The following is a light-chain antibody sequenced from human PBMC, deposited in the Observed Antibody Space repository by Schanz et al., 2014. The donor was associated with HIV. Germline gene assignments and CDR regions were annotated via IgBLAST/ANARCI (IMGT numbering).Light chain of an antibody. V-gene: IGLV2-14*03. J-gene: IGLJ2*01. CDR3: STFSGNATL. CDR1: SSDVGGYNY. Sequence: QSALTQPASVSGSPGQSITISCTGTSSDVGGYNYVSWFQQHPGKAPQLMIFDGSDRPSGVSNRFSGSKSGTTASLTISGLQPEDEADYYCSTFSGNATLFGGGTKLTVL. CDR2: DGS.